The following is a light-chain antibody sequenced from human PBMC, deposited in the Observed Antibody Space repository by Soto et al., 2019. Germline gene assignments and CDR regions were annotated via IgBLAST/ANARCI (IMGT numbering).Light chain of an antibody. V-gene: IGKV3D-20*02. Sequence: EILLTQSPGTLSLSPGEKATLSCRVNQSLRRSHLAWYRQKPGQAPRLLIYDASNRATGIPDRFSGGGSGTDFTLTISSIEPEDFAVYYCQQRSNLPPTFGQGTRLEI. CDR1: QSLRRSH. CDR2: DAS. J-gene: IGKJ5*01. CDR3: QQRSNLPPT.